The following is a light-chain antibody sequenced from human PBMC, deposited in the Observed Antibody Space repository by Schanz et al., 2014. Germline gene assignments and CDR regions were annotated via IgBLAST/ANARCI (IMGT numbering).Light chain of an antibody. CDR3: CSYAGSYSYV. Sequence: QSVLTQPPSASATPGQRVTISCSGGSSNIGSNTVNWYQHLPGTAPKLLIYSNTQRPSGVPDRFSGSKSGNTASLTISGLQDEDEADYYCCSYAGSYSYVFGTGTKLTVL. J-gene: IGLJ1*01. V-gene: IGLV1-44*01. CDR2: SNT. CDR1: SSNIGSNT.